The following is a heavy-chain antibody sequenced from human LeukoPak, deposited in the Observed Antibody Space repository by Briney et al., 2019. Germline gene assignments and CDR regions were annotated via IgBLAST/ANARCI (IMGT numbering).Heavy chain of an antibody. CDR1: GFTFSNYA. V-gene: IGHV3-23*01. J-gene: IGHJ4*02. Sequence: GGLRLSCAASGFTFSNYAMTWVRQAPGKGLEWVSALSGGGGSTYYADSVKGRFTISRDNSRNTLYLQMNSLRADDTAVYYCAKSPFWGQGTLVTVSS. CDR2: LSGGGGST. CDR3: AKSPF.